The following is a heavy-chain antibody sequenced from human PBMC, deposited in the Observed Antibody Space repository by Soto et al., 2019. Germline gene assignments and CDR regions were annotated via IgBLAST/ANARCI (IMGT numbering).Heavy chain of an antibody. Sequence: ASVKVSCKVSGYTLTELSMHWVRQAPGKGFEWMGGFDPEDGETIYAQKFQGRVTMTEDTSTDTAYMELSSLRSEDTAVYYCATAGKFWSGYPMYYFDYWGQGTLVTVSS. CDR2: FDPEDGET. CDR3: ATAGKFWSGYPMYYFDY. J-gene: IGHJ4*02. V-gene: IGHV1-24*01. CDR1: GYTLTELS. D-gene: IGHD3-3*01.